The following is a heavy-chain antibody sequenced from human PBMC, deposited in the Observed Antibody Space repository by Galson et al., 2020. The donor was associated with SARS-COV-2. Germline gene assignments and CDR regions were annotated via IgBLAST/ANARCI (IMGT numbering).Heavy chain of an antibody. CDR2: ISDSGTNI. V-gene: IGHV3-48*03. Sequence: GGSLRLSCAASGLTFINYEMNWVRQAPGKGLEWISYISDSGTNIYYADSVKGRFTISRDNAKNSVYLQMTSLRAEDTAVYYCASPYLAAASCFGAFDLWGRGTLVTVSS. J-gene: IGHJ3*01. CDR1: GLTFINYE. D-gene: IGHD6-13*01. CDR3: ASPYLAAASCFGAFDL.